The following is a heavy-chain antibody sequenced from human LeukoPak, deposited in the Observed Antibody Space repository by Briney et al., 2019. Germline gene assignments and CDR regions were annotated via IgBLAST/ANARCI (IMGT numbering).Heavy chain of an antibody. CDR3: ASGILRSMVDH. CDR2: INHSGST. V-gene: IGHV4-34*01. J-gene: IGHJ4*02. CDR1: GGSFSGYY. Sequence: SETLSLTCAVYGGSFSGYYWSWIRQPPGKGLEWIGEINHSGSTNYNPSLKSRVTISVDTSKNQFSLKLSSVTAADTAVYYCASGILRSMVDHWGQGTLVTVSS. D-gene: IGHD3-9*01.